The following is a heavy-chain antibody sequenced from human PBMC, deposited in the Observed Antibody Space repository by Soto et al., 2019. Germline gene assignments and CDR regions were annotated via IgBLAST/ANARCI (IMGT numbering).Heavy chain of an antibody. Sequence: GASVKVSCKASGGTFSSYAISWVRQAPGQGLEWMGGIIPIFGTANYAQKFQGRVTITADESTSTAYMELSSLRSEDTAVYYCAGAVSSFGYYYYGMYVCAQRTTVPVS. D-gene: IGHD3-16*01. CDR1: GGTFSSYA. V-gene: IGHV1-69*13. J-gene: IGHJ6*02. CDR3: AGAVSSFGYYYYGMYV. CDR2: IIPIFGTA.